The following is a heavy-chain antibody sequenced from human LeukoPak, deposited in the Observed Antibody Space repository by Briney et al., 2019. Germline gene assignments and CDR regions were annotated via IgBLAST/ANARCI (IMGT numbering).Heavy chain of an antibody. J-gene: IGHJ3*02. Sequence: ASVKVSCKAPGHTFTGYYIHWVRQAPGQGLEWMGWINPNSGGTNYAPKFQGRVTMTRDTSISTAYMELSRLTFDDTTIYYCATTLHIVVVTWHAFDIWGQGTMVTVSS. CDR1: GHTFTGYY. CDR3: ATTLHIVVVTWHAFDI. CDR2: INPNSGGT. V-gene: IGHV1-2*02. D-gene: IGHD2-21*02.